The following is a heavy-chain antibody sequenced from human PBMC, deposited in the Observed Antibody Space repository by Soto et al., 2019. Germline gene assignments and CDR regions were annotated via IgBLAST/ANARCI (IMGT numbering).Heavy chain of an antibody. CDR3: ARAPTKSYSTPRYYGMDV. D-gene: IGHD4-4*01. CDR2: INSDGSST. J-gene: IGHJ6*02. Sequence: LRLSCAASGFTFSSYWMHWVRQAPGKGLVWVSRINSDGSSTSYADSVKGRFTISRDSAKNTLSLQMNSLRAEDTAVYYCARAPTKSYSTPRYYGMDVWGQGTTVTVSS. V-gene: IGHV3-74*01. CDR1: GFTFSSYW.